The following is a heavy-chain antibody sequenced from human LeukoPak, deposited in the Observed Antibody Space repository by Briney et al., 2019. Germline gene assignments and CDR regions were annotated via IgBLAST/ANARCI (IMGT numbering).Heavy chain of an antibody. Sequence: SVKVSCKASGGTFSSYAISWVRQAPGQGLEWMGGIIPIFGTANYAQKSQGRVTITADESTSTAYMELSSLRSEDTAVYYCARDPSSGWYHAFDIWGQGTMVTVSS. CDR1: GGTFSSYA. V-gene: IGHV1-69*13. CDR3: ARDPSSGWYHAFDI. CDR2: IIPIFGTA. D-gene: IGHD6-19*01. J-gene: IGHJ3*02.